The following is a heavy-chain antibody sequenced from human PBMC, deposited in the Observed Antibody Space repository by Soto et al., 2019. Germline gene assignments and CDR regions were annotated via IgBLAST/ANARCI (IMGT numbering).Heavy chain of an antibody. CDR1: GFTFNIYS. J-gene: IGHJ6*02. D-gene: IGHD4-17*01. CDR3: ARSRQTGMTRGYGLDV. CDR2: ISSSSSFI. V-gene: IGHV3-21*06. Sequence: EVQVMESGGGLVKPGGSLRLSCATSGFTFNIYSMTWVRQAPGKGLEWVASISSSSSFIYYADSVKGRFTISRDNAKNSLYLHLSSLRGEDTAVYYCARSRQTGMTRGYGLDVWGQGTTVTVSS.